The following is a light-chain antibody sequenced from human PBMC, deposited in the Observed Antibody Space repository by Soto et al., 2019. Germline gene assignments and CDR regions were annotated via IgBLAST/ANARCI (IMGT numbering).Light chain of an antibody. J-gene: IGLJ2*01. CDR2: EGT. CDR3: CSYGGPFTV. V-gene: IGLV2-23*01. CDR1: SSDIGSYNF. Sequence: QSALTQPASVSGSPGQSITISCTGTSSDIGSYNFVSWFQQHPGKVPKLIIYEGTERPPGVSNRFSASKPGNTASQTISGVPDDDDDYYYCCSYGGPFTVFGGGTKLTVL.